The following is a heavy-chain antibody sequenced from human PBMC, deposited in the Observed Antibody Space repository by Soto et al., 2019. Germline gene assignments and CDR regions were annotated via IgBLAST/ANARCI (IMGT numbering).Heavy chain of an antibody. CDR2: VDADGSGT. CDR1: GFSFSSYG. J-gene: IGHJ4*02. CDR3: AGASGWKFDY. V-gene: IGHV3-74*01. Sequence: EVQLVESGGGLVQPGGSLRLSCAASGFSFSSYGMHGVRQAPGTGLVWVSRVDADGSGTTYAGPVKGRFSISRDNAKNTVSLQMNNLRAEDTAVYYCAGASGWKFDYWGLGVLVTVSS. D-gene: IGHD1-1*01.